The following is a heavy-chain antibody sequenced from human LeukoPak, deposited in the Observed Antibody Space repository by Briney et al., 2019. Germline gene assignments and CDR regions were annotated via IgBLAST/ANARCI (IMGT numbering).Heavy chain of an antibody. CDR3: AKDHLSGPQSS. D-gene: IGHD3-16*02. CDR1: GFTFGDYA. J-gene: IGHJ5*02. Sequence: GGSLRLSCTASGFTFGDYAMSWFRQAPGKGLEWVGFIRSKAYGGTTEYAASVKGRFTISRDDSKSIAYLQMNSLRAEDTAVYYCAKDHLSGPQSSWGQGTLVTVSS. CDR2: IRSKAYGGTT. V-gene: IGHV3-49*03.